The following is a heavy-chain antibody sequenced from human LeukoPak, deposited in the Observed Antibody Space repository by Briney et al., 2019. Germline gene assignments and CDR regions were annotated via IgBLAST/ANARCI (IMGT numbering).Heavy chain of an antibody. CDR1: GFTFSTYW. J-gene: IGHJ4*02. CDR2: IKPDGSDQ. CDR3: ARALYTTGWYPDYFDF. D-gene: IGHD6-19*01. Sequence: GGSLRLSCAASGFTFSTYWMSWVRQTPGEGLKWLANIKPDGSDQYYVDSVRGRFTISRDNAENSLYLQMNSLRAEDTAVYYCARALYTTGWYPDYFDFWGQGTLVTVSS. V-gene: IGHV3-7*04.